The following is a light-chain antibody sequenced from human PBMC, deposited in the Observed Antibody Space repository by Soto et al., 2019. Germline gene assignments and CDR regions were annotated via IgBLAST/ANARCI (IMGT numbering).Light chain of an antibody. CDR3: QQYNNWPLT. V-gene: IGKV3D-20*02. CDR2: GAS. CDR1: QTVSTNY. J-gene: IGKJ5*01. Sequence: EIVLTQSPGTLSLSPGERATLSCRASQTVSTNYLALYQQKPGQAPRLLIYGASTRATGIPARFSGSGSGTEFTLTISGLEPEDSAVYYCQQYNNWPLTFGPGTRLEIK.